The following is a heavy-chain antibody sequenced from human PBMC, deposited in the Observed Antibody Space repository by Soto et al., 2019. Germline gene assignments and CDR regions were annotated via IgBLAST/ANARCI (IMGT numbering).Heavy chain of an antibody. V-gene: IGHV1-18*01. Sequence: QVQLVQSGAEVKKPGASVRVSCKASGDTFTNYGITWVRQAPGQGLEWMGWITVYNGNTHYAQEFQGRVTMTTDTSTSTAYMELWRLTSDDTAVYYCARAASYGSFYYFDFWGQGTLVTVSS. CDR1: GDTFTNYG. J-gene: IGHJ4*02. CDR2: ITVYNGNT. D-gene: IGHD4-17*01. CDR3: ARAASYGSFYYFDF.